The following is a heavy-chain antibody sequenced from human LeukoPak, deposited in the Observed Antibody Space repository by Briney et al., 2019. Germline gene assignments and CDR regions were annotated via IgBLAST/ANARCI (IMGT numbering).Heavy chain of an antibody. CDR2: IYSGGSS. J-gene: IGHJ5*02. CDR1: GIAVSSNY. D-gene: IGHD1-26*01. Sequence: GGSLRLSCAASGIAVSSNYMSWVRQAPGKGLEWVSVIYSGGSSEYADSVKGRFTISRDNSKNTAYLEMNSLRAEDTAVYYCARGDSGSWNYKRGFDHWGQGTLVTVSS. V-gene: IGHV3-53*01. CDR3: ARGDSGSWNYKRGFDH.